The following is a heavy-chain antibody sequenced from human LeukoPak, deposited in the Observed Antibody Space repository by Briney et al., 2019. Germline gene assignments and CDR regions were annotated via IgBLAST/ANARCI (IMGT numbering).Heavy chain of an antibody. D-gene: IGHD3-22*01. Sequence: PSETLSLTCTVSGGSISSYYWSWIRRPPGKGLEWIGYIYYSGSTNYNPSLKSRVTISVDTSKNQFSLKLSSVTAADTAVYYCARGPDSSGYYMGFDYWGQGTLVTVSS. CDR3: ARGPDSSGYYMGFDY. CDR2: IYYSGST. J-gene: IGHJ4*02. V-gene: IGHV4-59*01. CDR1: GGSISSYY.